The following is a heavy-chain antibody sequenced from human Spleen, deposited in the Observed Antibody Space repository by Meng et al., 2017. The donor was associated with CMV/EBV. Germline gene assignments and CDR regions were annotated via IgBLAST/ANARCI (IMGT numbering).Heavy chain of an antibody. CDR3: VRDLPPYYDFWSGYLDL. Sequence: GGSLRLSCAASGFTFRTYGMHWVRQAPGKGLEWVAFIRHDGSNKYYADSVKGRFTISRDNSKNTLYLQMNSLRVEDTAVYYCVRDLPPYYDFWSGYLDLWGQGTLVTVSS. J-gene: IGHJ5*02. V-gene: IGHV3-30*02. CDR1: GFTFRTYG. CDR2: IRHDGSNK. D-gene: IGHD3-3*01.